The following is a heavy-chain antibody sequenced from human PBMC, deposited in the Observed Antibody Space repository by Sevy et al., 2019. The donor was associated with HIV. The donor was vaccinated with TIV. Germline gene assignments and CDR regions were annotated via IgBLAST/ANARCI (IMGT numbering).Heavy chain of an antibody. CDR3: AGGYCSGGSCYARYYYYGMDV. CDR1: GGSFSGYY. J-gene: IGHJ6*02. Sequence: SETLSLTCAVYGGSFSGYYWSWIRQPPGKGLEWIGEINHSGSTNYNPSLKSRVTISVDTSKNQFSRKLSSVTAADTAAYYCAGGYCSGGSCYARYYYYGMDVWGQGTTVTVSS. CDR2: INHSGST. D-gene: IGHD2-15*01. V-gene: IGHV4-34*01.